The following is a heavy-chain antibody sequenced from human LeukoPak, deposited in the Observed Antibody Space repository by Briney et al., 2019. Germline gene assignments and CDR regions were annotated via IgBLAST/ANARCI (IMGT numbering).Heavy chain of an antibody. CDR3: ARHRGFGMVRGAYYYYYYMDV. D-gene: IGHD3-10*01. J-gene: IGHJ6*03. CDR1: GYSISSGHY. Sequence: PSETLSLTCTVSGYSISSGHYWAWIRQSPEKGLEWIASMFHSGSTYYNPSLKSRVTTSADTSKNEFSLKLSSVTAADTAVYCCARHRGFGMVRGAYYYYYYMDVWGKGTTVTISS. V-gene: IGHV4-38-2*02. CDR2: MFHSGST.